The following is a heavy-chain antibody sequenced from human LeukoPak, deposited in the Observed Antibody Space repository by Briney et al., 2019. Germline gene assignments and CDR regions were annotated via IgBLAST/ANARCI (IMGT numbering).Heavy chain of an antibody. CDR1: GDSVSNGNYY. D-gene: IGHD1-1*01. Sequence: SETLSLTCTVSGDSVSNGNYYWSWLRQPPGKALEWIGYIYYTGNTYYNPSLEGRVTISVDTSKNHFSVKLSSVTAADTAVYYCARGEYSGSDWGQGTLVTVSS. CDR3: ARGEYSGSD. CDR2: IYYTGNT. J-gene: IGHJ4*02. V-gene: IGHV4-61*03.